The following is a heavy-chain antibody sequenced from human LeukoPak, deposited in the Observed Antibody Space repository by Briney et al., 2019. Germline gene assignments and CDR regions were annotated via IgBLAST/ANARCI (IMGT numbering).Heavy chain of an antibody. J-gene: IGHJ6*03. D-gene: IGHD2/OR15-2a*01. Sequence: PSETLSLTCTVSGGSISSSSYYWGWIRQPPGKGLEWIGSIYYSGSTYSNPSLKSRVTISVDTSKNQFSLKLSSVTAADTAVYYCARQIVGYYYYYMDVWGKGTTVTVSS. V-gene: IGHV4-39*01. CDR3: ARQIVGYYYYYMDV. CDR1: GGSISSSSYY. CDR2: IYYSGST.